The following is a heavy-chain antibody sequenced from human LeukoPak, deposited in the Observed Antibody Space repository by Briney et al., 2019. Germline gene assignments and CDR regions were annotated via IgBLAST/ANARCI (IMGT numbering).Heavy chain of an antibody. J-gene: IGHJ4*02. CDR3: ARGGRRLSWLRPYYFDY. CDR1: GGSMSNYY. V-gene: IGHV4-34*01. D-gene: IGHD3-16*01. CDR2: INHSGST. Sequence: SETLSLTCTVSGGSMSNYYWSWIRQPPGKGLEWIGEINHSGSTNYNPSLKSRVTISVDTSKNQFSLKLSSVTAADTAVYYCARGGRRLSWLRPYYFDYWGQGTLVTVSS.